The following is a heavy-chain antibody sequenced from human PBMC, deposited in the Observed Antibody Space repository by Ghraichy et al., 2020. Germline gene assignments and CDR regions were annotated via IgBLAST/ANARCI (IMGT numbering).Heavy chain of an antibody. CDR3: ARVSGPYDFWSGYSDAFDI. D-gene: IGHD3-3*01. V-gene: IGHV4-4*07. J-gene: IGHJ3*02. CDR1: GGSISSYY. Sequence: TLSLTCTVSGGSISSYYWSWIRQPAGKGLEWIGRIYTSGSTNYNPSLKSRVTMSVDTSKNQFSLKLSSVTAADTAVYYCARVSGPYDFWSGYSDAFDIWGQGTMVTVSS. CDR2: IYTSGST.